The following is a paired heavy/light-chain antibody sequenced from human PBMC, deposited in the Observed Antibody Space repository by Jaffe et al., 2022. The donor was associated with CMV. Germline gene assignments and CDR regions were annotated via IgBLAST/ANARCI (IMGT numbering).Light chain of an antibody. J-gene: IGLJ2*01. V-gene: IGLV1-40*01. CDR1: SSNIGAGYD. Sequence: QSVLTQPPSVSGAPGQRVTISCTGSSSNIGAGYDVHWYQQFPGTAPKLLIYDNINRPSGVPDRFSGSKSGTSASLAITGLQAEDEADYYCQSYDNFLSGSGVFGGGTKLTVL. CDR3: QSYDNFLSGSGV. CDR2: DNI.
Heavy chain of an antibody. CDR3: ARPGLAAGLWPGPLDY. D-gene: IGHD6-25*01. CDR1: GYNFPSYW. V-gene: IGHV5-51*01. Sequence: EVQLVQSGAEVKKPGESLKISCKGAGYNFPSYWIGWVRQMPGKGLEWMGIIYPGDSDTRYTPSFQGQVTISADKSISTAYLQWSTLKASDTAMYYCARPGLAAGLWPGPLDYWGQGTLVTVSS. CDR2: IYPGDSDT. J-gene: IGHJ4*02.